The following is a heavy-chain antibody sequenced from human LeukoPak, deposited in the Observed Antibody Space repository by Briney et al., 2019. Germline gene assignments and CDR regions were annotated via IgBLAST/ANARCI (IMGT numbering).Heavy chain of an antibody. CDR3: ARDSDYGDHDY. D-gene: IGHD4-17*01. V-gene: IGHV3-21*01. CDR2: ISSSCSYI. Sequence: GGSLRLSCAASGFTFSSYSMNWVRQAPGKGLEWVSSISSSCSYIYYADSVKGRFTISRDNAKNSLYLQMNSLRAEDTAVYYCARDSDYGDHDYWGQGTLVTVSS. J-gene: IGHJ4*02. CDR1: GFTFSSYS.